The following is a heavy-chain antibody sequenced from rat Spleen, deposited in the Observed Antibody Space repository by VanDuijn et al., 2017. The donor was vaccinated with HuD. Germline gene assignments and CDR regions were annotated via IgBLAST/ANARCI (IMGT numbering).Heavy chain of an antibody. D-gene: IGHD1-10*01. CDR2: ISPSGVT. V-gene: IGHV5-29*01. CDR3: ARREQLGGYFDY. J-gene: IGHJ2*01. CDR1: GFTFSDYG. Sequence: EVQMVESGGGLVQPGRSLKLSCAASGFTFSDYGMAWVRQAPTKGLEWVASISPSGVTYYRDSVKGRFTVSRENAKSTLCLQMDSLRSEDTATYYCARREQLGGYFDYWGQGVMVTVSS.